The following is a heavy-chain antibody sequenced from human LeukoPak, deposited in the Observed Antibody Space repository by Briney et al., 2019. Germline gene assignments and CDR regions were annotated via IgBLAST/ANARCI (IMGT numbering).Heavy chain of an antibody. J-gene: IGHJ4*02. Sequence: SETLSLTCIVSDGSISYNYWSWIRQSAGKGLELIGRIYYTGSTNYNPSLRSRVTMSVDTSKNQFSLKLSSVTAADTAVYYCARSQILTGYQRFDYWGQGTLVTVSS. V-gene: IGHV4-4*07. CDR2: IYYTGST. CDR1: DGSISYNY. D-gene: IGHD3-9*01. CDR3: ARSQILTGYQRFDY.